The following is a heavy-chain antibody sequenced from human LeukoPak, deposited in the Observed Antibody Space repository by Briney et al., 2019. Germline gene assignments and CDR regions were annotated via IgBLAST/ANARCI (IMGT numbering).Heavy chain of an antibody. Sequence: RGSLRLSCAASGFTFSGPAMHWVRKASGKGLEWVGRIRSKANSYATAYAASVKGRFTISRDDSKNTAYLQVNSLKTEDTAVYYCTRHMTTVTSYNWFDPWGQGTLVTVSS. D-gene: IGHD4-11*01. CDR1: GFTFSGPA. CDR2: IRSKANSYAT. CDR3: TRHMTTVTSYNWFDP. J-gene: IGHJ5*02. V-gene: IGHV3-73*01.